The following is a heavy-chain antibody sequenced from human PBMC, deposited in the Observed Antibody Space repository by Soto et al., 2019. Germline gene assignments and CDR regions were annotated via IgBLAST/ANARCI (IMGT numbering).Heavy chain of an antibody. CDR1: GYTFTAYA. J-gene: IGHJ4*02. D-gene: IGHD4-17*01. CDR3: ARDSDASVTH. CDR2: INAGNGDT. V-gene: IGHV1-3*01. Sequence: ASLKVSCKASGYTFTAYAIHWVRQAPGQGLEWMAWINAGNGDTKYSQKFQGRVTVTRDTSASTVYMELSSLRSEDTAVYYCARDSDASVTHWGQGTLVTVSS.